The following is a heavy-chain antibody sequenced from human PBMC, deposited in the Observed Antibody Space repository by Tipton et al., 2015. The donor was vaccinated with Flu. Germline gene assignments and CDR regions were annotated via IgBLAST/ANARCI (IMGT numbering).Heavy chain of an antibody. CDR2: ISSSGSTI. Sequence: VQLVQSGGGLVQPGGSLRLSCAASGFTFSSYEMNWVRKAPGKGLEWLSYISSSGSTISYADSVRGRFTISRDNAKNSLYLQMNSLRAEDTALYYCATLTGDDYWGQGDLVTVSS. CDR1: GFTFSSYE. CDR3: ATLTGDDY. D-gene: IGHD7-27*01. V-gene: IGHV3-48*03. J-gene: IGHJ4*02.